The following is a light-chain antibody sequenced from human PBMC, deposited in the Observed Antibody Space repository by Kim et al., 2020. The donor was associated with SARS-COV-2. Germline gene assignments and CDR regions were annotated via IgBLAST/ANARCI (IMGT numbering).Light chain of an antibody. V-gene: IGKV3-11*01. CDR2: DAS. J-gene: IGKJ2*01. CDR1: QSVSSY. CDR3: QQRSNWPPET. Sequence: EIVLTQSPATLSLSPGERATLSCRASQSVSSYLAWYQQKPGQAPRLLIYDASTRATGIPARFSGSGSGTDFTLTISSLEPEDFAVYYCQQRSNWPPETFGQGTKLEI.